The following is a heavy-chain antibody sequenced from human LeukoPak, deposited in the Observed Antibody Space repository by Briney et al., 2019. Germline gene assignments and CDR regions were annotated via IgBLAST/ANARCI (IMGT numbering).Heavy chain of an antibody. J-gene: IGHJ6*03. D-gene: IGHD4-17*01. Sequence: ASVKVSCKASGYTFTSYGISWVRQAPGQGLEWMGWISAYNGNTNYAQKLQGRVTMTTDTSTSTAYMELRSLRSDDTAVYYCARDNGDYGDSYYYYYMDVWGKGTTVTVSS. V-gene: IGHV1-18*01. CDR1: GYTFTSYG. CDR3: ARDNGDYGDSYYYYYMDV. CDR2: ISAYNGNT.